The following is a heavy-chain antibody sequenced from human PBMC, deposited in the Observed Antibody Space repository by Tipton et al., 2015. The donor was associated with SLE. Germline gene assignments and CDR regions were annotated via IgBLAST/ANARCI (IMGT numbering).Heavy chain of an antibody. D-gene: IGHD1-26*01. V-gene: IGHV6-1*01. CDR3: ARGVGARGYFDY. J-gene: IGHJ4*02. CDR2: TYQRSRWYN. Sequence: PGLVKPSQTLPLTCAISGDSVSSNSAAWNWIRQSPSRGLEWLGRTYQRSRWYNEYEVSVRSRITINPDTSKNQFSLQLNSVTPEDTAVYYCARGVGARGYFDYWGQGTLVTVSS. CDR1: GDSVSSNSAA.